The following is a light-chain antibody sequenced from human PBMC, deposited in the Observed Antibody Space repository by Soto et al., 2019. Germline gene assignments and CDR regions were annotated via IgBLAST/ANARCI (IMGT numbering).Light chain of an antibody. CDR2: GAS. J-gene: IGKJ2*01. V-gene: IGKV3-15*01. CDR1: QSVGSN. Sequence: EIVMTQSPATLSVSPGERATLSCRASQSVGSNLAWYQQKPGQAPRLLMYGASTRATYIPVRFSGSGSGTEFTLTISSLQSEDFAVYYCQQYNNWPPNTFGQGTKLEIK. CDR3: QQYNNWPPNT.